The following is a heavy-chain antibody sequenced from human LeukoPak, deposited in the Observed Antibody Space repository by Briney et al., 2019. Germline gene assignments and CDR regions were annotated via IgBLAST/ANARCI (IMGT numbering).Heavy chain of an antibody. D-gene: IGHD6-19*01. CDR3: AKRGDHCSGGGCYLDY. CDR2: ISSSGDNT. J-gene: IGHJ4*01. Sequence: GGSLRLSCAASRLSLSTYAMNWVRQAPGRGLEWVSTISSSGDNTFHADSVRGRFTISRDNSKSTLYLQMNSLRAEDTAVYFCAKRGDHCSGGGCYLDYWGQGTLVTVSS. V-gene: IGHV3-23*01. CDR1: RLSLSTYA.